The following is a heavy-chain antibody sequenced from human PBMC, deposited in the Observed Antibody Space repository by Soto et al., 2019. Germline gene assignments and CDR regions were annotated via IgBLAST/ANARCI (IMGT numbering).Heavy chain of an antibody. CDR1: GGSISSDKW. CDR3: AAIPLTSGVVSGRFDP. V-gene: IGHV4-4*02. Sequence: QVHLQESGPGLVKPSGTLALTCAVSGGSISSDKWWTWVRQPPGKGLEWIGEISHRGSTNYSPSFKSRLSLSVDTTKTQFSLRLTSVIAADTAVYYCAAIPLTSGVVSGRFDPWGQGIMVTVSS. CDR2: ISHRGST. D-gene: IGHD3-3*01. J-gene: IGHJ5*02.